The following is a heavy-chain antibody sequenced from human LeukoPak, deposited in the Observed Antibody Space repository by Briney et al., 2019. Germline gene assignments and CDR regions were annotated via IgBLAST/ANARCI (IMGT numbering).Heavy chain of an antibody. Sequence: SETLSLTCTVSGGSISSYYWSWIRQPAGKGLEWIGRIYTSGSTNYNPSLMSRVTMSVDTSKNQFSLKLSSVTAADTAVYYCASSGYSSGWAGYWGQGTLVTVSS. J-gene: IGHJ4*02. CDR2: IYTSGST. V-gene: IGHV4-4*07. CDR1: GGSISSYY. D-gene: IGHD6-19*01. CDR3: ASSGYSSGWAGY.